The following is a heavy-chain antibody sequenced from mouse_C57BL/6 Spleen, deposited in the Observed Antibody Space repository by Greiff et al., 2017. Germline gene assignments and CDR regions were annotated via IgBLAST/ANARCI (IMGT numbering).Heavy chain of an antibody. Sequence: QVQLQQSGAELVRPGASVKMSCKASGYTFTSYNMPWVKQTPSQGLEWIGAIYPGNGDTSYNQKFKGKATLTVDKSSSTAYMQLSSLTSEDSAVYFCASATGPYYYAIDDWGQGTSVTVAS. J-gene: IGHJ4*01. CDR2: IYPGNGDT. V-gene: IGHV1-12*01. CDR1: GYTFTSYN. CDR3: ASATGPYYYAIDD. D-gene: IGHD4-1*02.